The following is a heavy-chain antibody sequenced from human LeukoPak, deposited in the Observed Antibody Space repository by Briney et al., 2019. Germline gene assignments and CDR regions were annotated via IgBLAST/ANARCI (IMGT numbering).Heavy chain of an antibody. CDR1: GFTFRNYW. D-gene: IGHD6-6*01. V-gene: IGHV3-7*01. J-gene: IGHJ4*02. CDR3: ARISYSSSSWDY. Sequence: PGGSLRLSCVASGFTFRNYWMSWVRQAPGKGLEWLANLKEDGTTTYYVDSVKGLFTISRDNAKNSVYLQMNSLRVEDTAVYYCARISYSSSSWDYWGRGTLVTVSS. CDR2: LKEDGTTT.